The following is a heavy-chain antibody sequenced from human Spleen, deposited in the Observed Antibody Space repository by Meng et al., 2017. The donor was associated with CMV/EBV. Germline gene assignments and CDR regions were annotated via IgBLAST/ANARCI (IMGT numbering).Heavy chain of an antibody. Sequence: SETLSLTCAVNGGSFTSYYWSWIRQPPGEGLEWIGEINHSGSTNYNPSLKSRVTISVDTSKNQFSLKLSSVTAADTAVYDCARGSMQLELAFDYWGQGTLVTVSS. J-gene: IGHJ4*02. CDR1: GGSFTSYY. CDR3: ARGSMQLELAFDY. D-gene: IGHD1-1*01. CDR2: INHSGST. V-gene: IGHV4-34*01.